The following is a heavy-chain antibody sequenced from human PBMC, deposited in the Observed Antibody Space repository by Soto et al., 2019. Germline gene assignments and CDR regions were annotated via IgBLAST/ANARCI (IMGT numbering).Heavy chain of an antibody. CDR2: IWYDGSNK. J-gene: IGHJ4*02. Sequence: GGSLRLSCAASGFTFSSYGMHWVRQAPGKGLEWVAVIWYDGSNKYYADSVKGRFTISRDNSKNTLYLQMNSLRAEDTAVYYCAREYCSGGSCPPGYWGQGTLVTVSS. V-gene: IGHV3-33*01. D-gene: IGHD2-15*01. CDR1: GFTFSSYG. CDR3: AREYCSGGSCPPGY.